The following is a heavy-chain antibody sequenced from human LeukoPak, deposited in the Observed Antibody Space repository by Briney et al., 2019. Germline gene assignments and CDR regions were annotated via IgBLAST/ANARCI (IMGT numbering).Heavy chain of an antibody. CDR3: ARVGEYDSFDY. D-gene: IGHD2/OR15-2a*01. V-gene: IGHV3-74*01. CDR1: GFTFSSHW. J-gene: IGHJ4*02. Sequence: GGSLRLSCAASGFTFSSHWMHWVRQAPGKGLVWVSRIKSDGITTNYADFVRGRFTIPRDNAKNTLYLQMDSLRAEDTAVYYCARVGEYDSFDYWGQGTLVTVSS. CDR2: IKSDGITT.